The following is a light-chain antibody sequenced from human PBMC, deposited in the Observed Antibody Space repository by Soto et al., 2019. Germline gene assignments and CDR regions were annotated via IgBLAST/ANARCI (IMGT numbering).Light chain of an antibody. Sequence: IQLTTPPSSLPASVGEKIAITCWASQGISSYLGWYQQKPGKAPKLLIYGASTLQSGVPSRFSGSGSGTDFTLTISSLQPEEFATYYCKQLNKYPSTFGRGTKVDIK. V-gene: IGKV1-9*01. J-gene: IGKJ4*01. CDR3: KQLNKYPST. CDR1: QGISSY. CDR2: GAS.